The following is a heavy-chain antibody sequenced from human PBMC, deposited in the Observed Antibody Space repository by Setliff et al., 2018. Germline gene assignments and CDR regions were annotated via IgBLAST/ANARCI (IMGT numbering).Heavy chain of an antibody. V-gene: IGHV4-61*02. CDR1: GGSITSGNNY. CDR2: IYSIGSA. J-gene: IGHJ3*02. CDR3: AREPSPSDALDI. Sequence: SSETLSLTCTVSGGSITSGNNYWSWIRQPAGKGLEWIGRIYSIGSATYNPSLKGRVTISLDRSENEFSLNLTSVTAADTAVYFCAREPSPSDALDIWGQGTMVTVSS.